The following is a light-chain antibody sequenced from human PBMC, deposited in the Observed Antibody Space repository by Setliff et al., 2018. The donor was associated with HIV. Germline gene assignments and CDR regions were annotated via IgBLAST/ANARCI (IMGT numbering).Light chain of an antibody. CDR2: DVS. CDR3: SSYTRSSTLK. Sequence: QSALTQPASVSGSPGQSITISCTGTSSDVGGYNYVSWYQQHPGKAPKLMIYDVSNRPSGVSNRFSGSKSGNTASLTISGLQAEDEADYYCSSYTRSSTLKFGGGT. V-gene: IGLV2-14*03. J-gene: IGLJ3*02. CDR1: SSDVGGYNY.